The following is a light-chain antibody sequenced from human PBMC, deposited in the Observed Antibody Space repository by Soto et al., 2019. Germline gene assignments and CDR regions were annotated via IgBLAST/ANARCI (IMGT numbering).Light chain of an antibody. CDR3: SSYAGSNKSV. Sequence: QSVLTQPPSASGSPGQSVTISCTGTSSDVGGYNYVSWYQQHPGKAPKLMIYEVSKRPSGVPDRFSGSKSGNTASQTVSGLQPEDEADYYCSSYAGSNKSVFGTGTKVTVL. J-gene: IGLJ1*01. CDR1: SSDVGGYNY. V-gene: IGLV2-8*01. CDR2: EVS.